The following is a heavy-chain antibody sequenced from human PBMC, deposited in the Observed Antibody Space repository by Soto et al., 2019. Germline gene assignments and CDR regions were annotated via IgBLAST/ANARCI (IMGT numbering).Heavy chain of an antibody. CDR2: IRSKAYGGTT. V-gene: IGHV3-49*03. CDR3: TREYSSSWYSYYYYGMDV. D-gene: IGHD6-13*01. J-gene: IGHJ6*02. CDR1: GFTFGDYA. Sequence: GGSLRLSCTASGFTFGDYAMSWFRQAPGKGLEWVGFIRSKAYGGTTEYAASVKGRFTISRDDSKSIAYLQMNSLKTEDTAVYYCTREYSSSWYSYYYYGMDVWGQGTTVTVSS.